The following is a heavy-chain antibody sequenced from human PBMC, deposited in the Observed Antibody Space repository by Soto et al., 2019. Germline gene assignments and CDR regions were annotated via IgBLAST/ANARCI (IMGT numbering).Heavy chain of an antibody. J-gene: IGHJ6*02. D-gene: IGHD4-17*01. CDR2: IIPIFGTA. V-gene: IGHV1-69*01. CDR3: ARDSGGTTVAFGMDV. CDR1: GGTFSSYA. Sequence: QMQLVQSGAEVKKPGSSVKISCKASGGTFSSYAISWVRQAPGQGLEWMGWIIPIFGTANYAQKFPGRVTITADESTSTADMELSSLRSEDTAVYYCARDSGGTTVAFGMDVWGQGTTVTVSS.